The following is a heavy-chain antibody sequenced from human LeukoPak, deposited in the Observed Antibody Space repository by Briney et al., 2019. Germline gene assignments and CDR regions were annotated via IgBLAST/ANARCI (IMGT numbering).Heavy chain of an antibody. J-gene: IGHJ4*02. CDR3: ARYQVEEYNSGWYWGADWGN. D-gene: IGHD6-19*01. CDR1: GFTFSSYW. CDR2: TKQGGSEK. Sequence: PGRSLRLSCAASGFTFSSYWMSWVRKAPGKGLERVANTKQGGSEKYYVDSVKGRFTISRDNAKNSLYMQMNSLRAEDTAVYYCARYQVEEYNSGWYWGADWGNWGQATLVTVSS. V-gene: IGHV3-7*01.